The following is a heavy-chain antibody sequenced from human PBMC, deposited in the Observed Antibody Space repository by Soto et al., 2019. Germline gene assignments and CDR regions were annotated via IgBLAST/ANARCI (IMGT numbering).Heavy chain of an antibody. CDR3: ARGTPPYYYYYMDV. J-gene: IGHJ6*03. V-gene: IGHV4-34*01. Sequence: PEETLTLAPSLYGSYHSEYHRRWIRPRSGKGMEWIGEINHSGSTNYNPSLKSRVTISVDTSKNQFSLKLSSVTAADTAVYYCARGTPPYYYYYMDVWGKGTTVTVSS. CDR1: GSYHSEYH. CDR2: INHSGST. D-gene: IGHD2-15*01.